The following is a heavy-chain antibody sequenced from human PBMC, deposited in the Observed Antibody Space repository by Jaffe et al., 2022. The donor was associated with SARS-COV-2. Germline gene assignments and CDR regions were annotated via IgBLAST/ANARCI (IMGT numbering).Heavy chain of an antibody. CDR3: ARHVIDKYYYDSSGYPADGDYFDY. J-gene: IGHJ4*02. D-gene: IGHD3-22*01. CDR1: GGSISSSSYY. V-gene: IGHV4-39*01. CDR2: IYYSGST. Sequence: QLQLQESGPGLVKPSETLSLTCTVSGGSISSSSYYWGWIRQPPGKGLEWIGSIYYSGSTYYNPSLKSRVTISVDTSKNQFSLKLSSVTAADTAVYYCARHVIDKYYYDSSGYPADGDYFDYWGQGTLVTVSS.